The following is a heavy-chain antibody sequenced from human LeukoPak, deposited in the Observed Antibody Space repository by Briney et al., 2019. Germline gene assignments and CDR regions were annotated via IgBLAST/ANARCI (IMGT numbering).Heavy chain of an antibody. CDR3: ARHPVMTTVGHYYYYMDV. Sequence: SETLSLTCTVSGGSISTSSYYWGWIRQPPGKGLEWIGSIYYSGSTYYNPSLKSRVTISVDTSKNRFSLKLSSVTAADTAVYYCARHPVMTTVGHYYYYMDVWGKGTTVTVS. CDR2: IYYSGST. D-gene: IGHD4-17*01. V-gene: IGHV4-39*01. CDR1: GGSISTSSYY. J-gene: IGHJ6*03.